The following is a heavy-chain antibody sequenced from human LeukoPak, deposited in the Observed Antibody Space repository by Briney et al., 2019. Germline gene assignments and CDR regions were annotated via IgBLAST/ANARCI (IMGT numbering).Heavy chain of an antibody. CDR3: VAYYGSGRSAD. CDR1: GFTFTNYA. J-gene: IGHJ4*02. V-gene: IGHV3-23*01. Sequence: GGSLRLSCAASGFTFTNYAMSWVRQAPGKWLEWVSSISASGTTTYFADSVKGRFTISRDNSKNTLYLQITSLRAEDTAVYYCVAYYGSGRSADWGQGTLVTVSS. D-gene: IGHD3-10*01. CDR2: ISASGTTT.